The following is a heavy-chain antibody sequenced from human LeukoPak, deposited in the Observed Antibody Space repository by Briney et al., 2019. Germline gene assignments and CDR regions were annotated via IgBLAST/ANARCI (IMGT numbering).Heavy chain of an antibody. Sequence: SETLSLTCTVSGGSISSGSYYWSWIRQPAGKGLEWIGRIYTSGSTNYNPSLKSRVTISVDTSKNQFSLKLSSVTAADTAVYYCARGGNDFWSGYFPFDYWGQGTLVTVSS. V-gene: IGHV4-61*02. CDR2: IYTSGST. J-gene: IGHJ4*02. CDR3: ARGGNDFWSGYFPFDY. D-gene: IGHD3-3*01. CDR1: GGSISSGSYY.